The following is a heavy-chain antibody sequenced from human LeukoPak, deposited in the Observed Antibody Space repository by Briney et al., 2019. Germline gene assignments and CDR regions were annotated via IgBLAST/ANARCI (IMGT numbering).Heavy chain of an antibody. V-gene: IGHV1-69*13. CDR2: IIPIFGTA. J-gene: IGHJ6*02. Sequence: ASVNVSCTASGGTFSSYAISWVRQAPGQGLEWMGGIIPIFGTANYAQKFQGRVTITADESTSTAYMELSSLRSEDTAVYYCARDPRFGYYYGMDVWGQGTTVTVSS. D-gene: IGHD3-16*01. CDR3: ARDPRFGYYYGMDV. CDR1: GGTFSSYA.